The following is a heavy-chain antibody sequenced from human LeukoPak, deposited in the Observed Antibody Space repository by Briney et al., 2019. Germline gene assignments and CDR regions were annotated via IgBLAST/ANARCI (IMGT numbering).Heavy chain of an antibody. D-gene: IGHD6-13*01. Sequence: GRSLRLSCAASGFTFSNYGMHWVRQAPGKGLEWVAVIWYDGSNKYYGDSVKGRFTISRDNSKNTLYLQMNSLRAEDTAVYYCARYSSSWFQQFDYWGQGTLVTVSS. CDR2: IWYDGSNK. V-gene: IGHV3-33*01. CDR3: ARYSSSWFQQFDY. CDR1: GFTFSNYG. J-gene: IGHJ4*02.